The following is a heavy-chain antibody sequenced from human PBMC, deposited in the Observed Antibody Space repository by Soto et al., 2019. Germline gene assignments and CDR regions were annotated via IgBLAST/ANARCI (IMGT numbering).Heavy chain of an antibody. D-gene: IGHD1-26*01. Sequence: SETLSLTCAVSGDSISSGGFSWSWIRQPPGKGLEWIGYIYHSGSSFYNPSLKSRVTISVDGSKNQFSLKLSSVTAADTAVYYCARGADIVGATQAFDYWGQGTLVTVS. CDR1: GDSISSGGFS. CDR2: IYHSGSS. CDR3: ARGADIVGATQAFDY. V-gene: IGHV4-30-2*01. J-gene: IGHJ4*02.